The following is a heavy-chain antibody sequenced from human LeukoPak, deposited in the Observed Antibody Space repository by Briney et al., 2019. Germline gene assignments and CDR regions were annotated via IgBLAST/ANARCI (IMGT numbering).Heavy chain of an antibody. J-gene: IGHJ6*03. CDR1: GFTFSSYE. Sequence: GSLRLSCAASGFTFSSYEMNWVRQAPGKGLEWIGSMYYSGSTSYKPSLKSRVTISVDTSKNQFSLRLSSVTAADTAVYYCARVRASYYMDVWGKGTTVTISS. CDR2: MYYSGST. V-gene: IGHV4-59*05. CDR3: ARVRASYYMDV.